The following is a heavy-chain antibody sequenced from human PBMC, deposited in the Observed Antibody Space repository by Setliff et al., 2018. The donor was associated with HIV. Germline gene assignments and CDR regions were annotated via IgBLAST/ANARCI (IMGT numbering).Heavy chain of an antibody. CDR3: AKDPYYDILTGYYKYFHH. V-gene: IGHV4-39*07. D-gene: IGHD3-9*01. Sequence: SETLSLTCSVSGDSISSSSYYWGWIRQPPGKGLEWIGSIYYSGSNYYKPSLKSRVTISVDTSRNQFSLKLTSVTAADTAIYYCAKDPYYDILTGYYKYFHHWGQGTLVTVSS. CDR2: IYYSGSN. CDR1: GDSISSSSYY. J-gene: IGHJ1*01.